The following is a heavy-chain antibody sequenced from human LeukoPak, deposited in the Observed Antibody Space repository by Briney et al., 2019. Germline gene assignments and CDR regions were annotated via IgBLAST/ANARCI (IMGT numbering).Heavy chain of an antibody. CDR3: ARLFNRYYDSSGYYYDDY. CDR2: IYYSGST. J-gene: IGHJ4*02. D-gene: IGHD3-22*01. CDR1: GGSFSGYY. V-gene: IGHV4-34*01. Sequence: SETLSLTCAVYGGSFSGYYWSWIRQPPGKGLEWIGSIYYSGSTYYNPSLKSRVTISVDTSKNQFSLKLSSVTAADTAVYYCARLFNRYYDSSGYYYDDYWGQGTLVTVSS.